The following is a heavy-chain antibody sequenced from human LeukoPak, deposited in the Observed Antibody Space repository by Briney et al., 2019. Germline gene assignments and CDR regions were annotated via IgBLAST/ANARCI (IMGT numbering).Heavy chain of an antibody. CDR2: INHSGST. V-gene: IGHV4-34*01. CDR1: GGSFSGYY. CDR3: ARHLRGYCSSTSCYQAWFDP. Sequence: SETLSLTCAVYGGSFSGYYWSWIRQPPGKGLEWIGEINHSGSTNYNPSLKSRVTISVDTSKNQFSLKLSSVTAADTAVYYCARHLRGYCSSTSCYQAWFDPWGQGTLVTVSS. J-gene: IGHJ5*02. D-gene: IGHD2-2*01.